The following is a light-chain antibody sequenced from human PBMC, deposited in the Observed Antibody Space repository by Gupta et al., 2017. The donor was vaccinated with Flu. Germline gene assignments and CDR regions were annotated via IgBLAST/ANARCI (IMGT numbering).Light chain of an antibody. CDR2: DGS. Sequence: VSVSVSRGDSHTLACGDGKWIVGKLGWYQQSQGQAPRLLIYDGSTRARGVPAKFSGSGSGTDFTLSISSLEPEDFAVYYCAHRVIWPWAFGQGTQVEIK. V-gene: IGKV3-11*01. J-gene: IGKJ1*01. CDR1: KWIVGK. CDR3: AHRVIWPWA.